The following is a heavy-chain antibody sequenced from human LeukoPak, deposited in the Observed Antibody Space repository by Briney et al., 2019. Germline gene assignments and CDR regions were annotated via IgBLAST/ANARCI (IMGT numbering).Heavy chain of an antibody. CDR2: IYYSGST. CDR1: GGSISSYY. CDR3: ARYIVVVPADPSARWFDP. D-gene: IGHD2-2*01. Sequence: PSETLSLTCTVSGGSISSYYWSWIRQPPGKGLEWIGYIYYSGSTNYNPSLKSRVTMSVDTSKNQFSLKLSSVTAADTAVYYCARYIVVVPADPSARWFDPWGQGTLVTVSS. J-gene: IGHJ5*02. V-gene: IGHV4-59*12.